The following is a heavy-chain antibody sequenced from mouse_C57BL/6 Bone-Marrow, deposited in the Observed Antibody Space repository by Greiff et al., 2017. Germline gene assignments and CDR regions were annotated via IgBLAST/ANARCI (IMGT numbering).Heavy chain of an antibody. CDR3: TRDGGDYGYDGYYFDY. V-gene: IGHV5-9-1*02. D-gene: IGHD2-2*01. Sequence: EVKVEESGEGLVKPGGSLKLSCAASGFTFSSYAMSWVRQTPEKRLEWVAYISGGGDYIYYADTVRGRFPITRDNARTTLYLQMSSLKSEDTAMYYCTRDGGDYGYDGYYFDYWGQGTTLTVSS. CDR2: ISGGGDYI. J-gene: IGHJ2*01. CDR1: GFTFSSYA.